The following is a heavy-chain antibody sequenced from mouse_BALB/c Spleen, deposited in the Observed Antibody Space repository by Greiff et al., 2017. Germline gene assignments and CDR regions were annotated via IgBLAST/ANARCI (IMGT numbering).Heavy chain of an antibody. J-gene: IGHJ1*01. D-gene: IGHD2-4*01. V-gene: IGHV5-6-5*01. Sequence: DVMLVESGGGLVKPGGSLKLSCAASGFAFSSYDMSWVRQTPEKRLEWVAYISSGGSTYYPDSVKGRFTISRDNARNILYLQMSSLRSEDTAMYYCARGGSLPLMITTSYWYFDVWGAGTTVTVSS. CDR2: ISSGGST. CDR3: ARGGSLPLMITTSYWYFDV. CDR1: GFAFSSYD.